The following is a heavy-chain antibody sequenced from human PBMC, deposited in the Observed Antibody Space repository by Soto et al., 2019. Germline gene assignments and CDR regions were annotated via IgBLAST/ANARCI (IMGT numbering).Heavy chain of an antibody. J-gene: IGHJ4*02. CDR3: ARQRTTVVTQAYFDH. V-gene: IGHV4-39*01. CDR1: GGSITSSSYY. Sequence: TSETLSLTCTVSGGSITSSSYYWGWIRQPPGKGLEWIGGIYYSGRSYYNPSLKSRVTMSVDTSKNQFSLTLNSVTAADAAVYYCARQRTTVVTQAYFDHWGQGTLVTVSS. CDR2: IYYSGRS. D-gene: IGHD4-17*01.